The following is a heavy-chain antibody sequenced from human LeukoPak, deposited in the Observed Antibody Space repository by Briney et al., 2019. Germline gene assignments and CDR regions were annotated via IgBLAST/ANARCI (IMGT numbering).Heavy chain of an antibody. D-gene: IGHD5-24*01. J-gene: IGHJ3*02. CDR2: IYYSGST. Sequence: SETLSLTCTVSGSSISSYYWSWVRQPPGKGLEWIGYIYYSGSTNYNPSLKSRVTISVDTSKNQFSLKLSSVTAADTAVYYCARLVDVATITFAFDIWGQGTMVTVSS. V-gene: IGHV4-59*08. CDR3: ARLVDVATITFAFDI. CDR1: GSSISSYY.